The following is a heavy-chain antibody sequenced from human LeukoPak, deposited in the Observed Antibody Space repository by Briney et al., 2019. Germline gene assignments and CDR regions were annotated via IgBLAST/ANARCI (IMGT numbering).Heavy chain of an antibody. V-gene: IGHV3-48*04. CDR3: ASDHNYAFDN. J-gene: IGHJ4*02. Sequence: PGGSLRLSCTASGFPFSDYSMNWVRQAPGKGLEWISYIGIDSGNTKYGDSVRGRFTVSADSAKNSLFLQMNSLRVEDTAVYYCASDHNYAFDNWGQGTLVSVSS. CDR1: GFPFSDYS. D-gene: IGHD1-1*01. CDR2: IGIDSGNT.